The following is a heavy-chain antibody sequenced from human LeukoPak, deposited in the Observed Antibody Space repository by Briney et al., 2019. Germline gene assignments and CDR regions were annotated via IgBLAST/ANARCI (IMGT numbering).Heavy chain of an antibody. CDR1: GGSISSCY. CDR2: IYTSGST. D-gene: IGHD3-3*01. J-gene: IGHJ4*02. V-gene: IGHV4-4*07. Sequence: PSETLSLTCTVCGGSISSCYWSWIRQPAGKGLEWIGRIYTSGSTNYNPSLKSRVTMSVDTSKNQFSLRLSSVTAADTAVYYCTRVVTSGSYTLDNWGQGTLVTVSS. CDR3: TRVVTSGSYTLDN.